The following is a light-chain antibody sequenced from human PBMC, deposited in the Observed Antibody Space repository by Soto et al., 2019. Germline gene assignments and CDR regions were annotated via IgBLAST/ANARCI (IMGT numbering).Light chain of an antibody. J-gene: IGLJ1*01. Sequence: QSVLTQPASVSGSPGQSITVSCTGTSSDLGAYTYVSWYQQHPGKAPKLIIHDVSNRPSGVSNRFSGSKSGNSASLTISGPQAEDEADYYCSSYTSSGTYVFGSGTKV. V-gene: IGLV2-14*03. CDR1: SSDLGAYTY. CDR2: DVS. CDR3: SSYTSSGTYV.